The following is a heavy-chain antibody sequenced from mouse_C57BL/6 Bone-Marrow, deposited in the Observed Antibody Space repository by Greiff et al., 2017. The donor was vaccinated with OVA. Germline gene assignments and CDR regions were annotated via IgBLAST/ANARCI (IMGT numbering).Heavy chain of an antibody. CDR2: ISNLAYSI. D-gene: IGHD2-3*01. CDR3: ARHGDGYYAMDY. CDR1: GFTFSDYG. J-gene: IGHJ4*01. Sequence: EVKVVESGGGLVQPGGSLKLSCAASGFTFSDYGMAWVRQAPRKGPEWVAFISNLAYSIYYADTVTGRFTISRENAKNTLYLEMSSLRSEDTAMYYCARHGDGYYAMDYWGQGTSVTVSS. V-gene: IGHV5-15*01.